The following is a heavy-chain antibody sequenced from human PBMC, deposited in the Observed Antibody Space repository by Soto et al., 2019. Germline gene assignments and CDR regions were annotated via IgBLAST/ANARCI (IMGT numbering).Heavy chain of an antibody. Sequence: QVQLVQSGAEVKKPGSSVKVSCKASGGTFSSYAISWVRQAPGQGLEWMGGIIPIFGTANYAQKFQGRVTITADESTSTAYMELSSLRSEDTAVYYCARGGRGYSFFPGWNPRKHYYYGMDVWGQGTTVTVSS. D-gene: IGHD5-18*01. J-gene: IGHJ6*02. CDR1: GGTFSSYA. V-gene: IGHV1-69*01. CDR2: IIPIFGTA. CDR3: ARGGRGYSFFPGWNPRKHYYYGMDV.